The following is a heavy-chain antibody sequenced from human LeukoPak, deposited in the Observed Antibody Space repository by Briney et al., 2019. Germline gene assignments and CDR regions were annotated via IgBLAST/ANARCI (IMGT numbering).Heavy chain of an antibody. V-gene: IGHV3-23*01. CDR1: GFIFSNSA. CDR3: AKDPAIAGDTWFDP. J-gene: IGHJ5*02. D-gene: IGHD6-13*01. CDR2: ISSTSGST. Sequence: PGGSLRLSCATSGFIFSNSAMSWVRQPPGKRLEWVSSISSTSGSTFYAESVRGRFTVSRDNSKNTLFLHMNSLSAEDTAIYYCAKDPAIAGDTWFDPWGQGTLVTVSS.